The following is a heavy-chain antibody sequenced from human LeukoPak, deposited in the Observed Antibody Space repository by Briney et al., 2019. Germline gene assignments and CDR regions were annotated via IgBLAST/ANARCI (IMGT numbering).Heavy chain of an antibody. CDR1: GFTFSSYG. CDR2: IRYDGSNK. CDR3: ASMGATSGYVY. D-gene: IGHD1-26*01. J-gene: IGHJ4*02. V-gene: IGHV3-30*02. Sequence: AGGFLRLSCAASGFTFSSYGMHWVRQAPGKGLEWVAFIRYDGSNKYYADSVKGRFTISRDNSKNTLYLQMNSLRAEDTAVYYCASMGATSGYVYWGQGTLVTVSS.